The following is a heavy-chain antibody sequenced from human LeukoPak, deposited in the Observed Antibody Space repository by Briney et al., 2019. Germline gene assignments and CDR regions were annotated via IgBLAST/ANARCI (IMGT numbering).Heavy chain of an antibody. CDR1: GYTFTSYD. J-gene: IGHJ6*03. CDR3: ARGLGTTVTSYYYYYYYMDV. Sequence: GASVKVSCKASGYTFTSYDINWVRQATGQGLEWKGWMNPNSGNTGYAQKFQGRVTVTRNTSISTAYMELSSLRSEGTAAYYCARGLGTTVTSYYYYYYYMDVWGKGTTVTVSS. CDR2: MNPNSGNT. V-gene: IGHV1-8*01. D-gene: IGHD4-17*01.